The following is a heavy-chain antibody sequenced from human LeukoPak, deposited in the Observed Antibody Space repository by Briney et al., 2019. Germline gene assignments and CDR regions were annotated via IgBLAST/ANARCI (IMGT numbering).Heavy chain of an antibody. CDR3: ATGGDPEYFQY. V-gene: IGHV3-23*01. D-gene: IGHD4-17*01. J-gene: IGHJ1*01. Sequence: GGSLRLSCAASGFTFTFYAMSFVRQAPGKGLEWVSEISTSGGTTHYADSVKGRFTISRDNSKNTLYLQMNSLRAEDTAGYYWATGGDPEYFQYWGQGTLVTVSS. CDR2: ISTSGGTT. CDR1: GFTFTFYA.